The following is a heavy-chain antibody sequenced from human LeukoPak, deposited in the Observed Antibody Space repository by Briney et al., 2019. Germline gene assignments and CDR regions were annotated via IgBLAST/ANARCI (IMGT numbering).Heavy chain of an antibody. CDR2: IKHDGSEK. J-gene: IGHJ4*02. Sequence: GGSLRLSCAASGFTFSSYWMSWVRQAPGKGLEWVANIKHDGSEKYYVDSVKGRFTISRDNAKNSLYLQMNSLRAEDTAVYYCARTNYRVVVPAAIDYWGQGTLVTVSS. CDR3: ARTNYRVVVPAAIDY. V-gene: IGHV3-7*01. D-gene: IGHD2-2*01. CDR1: GFTFSSYW.